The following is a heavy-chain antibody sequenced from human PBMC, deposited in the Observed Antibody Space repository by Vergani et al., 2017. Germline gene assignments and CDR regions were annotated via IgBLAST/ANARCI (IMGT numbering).Heavy chain of an antibody. Sequence: QLQLQESGPGLVKPSQTLSLTCTVSGGSISSDDFYWRWIRQPPGKGLEWIGYIHYSWTTYYNPSLKSRVSMSVATSKKQFSLKMNSVTAADTAVYYCARRCSTTCSTMGRAAFDIWGQGTMVTVSS. CDR2: IHYSWTT. CDR3: ARRCSTTCSTMGRAAFDI. D-gene: IGHD2-2*01. J-gene: IGHJ3*02. V-gene: IGHV4-30-4*01. CDR1: GGSISSDDFY.